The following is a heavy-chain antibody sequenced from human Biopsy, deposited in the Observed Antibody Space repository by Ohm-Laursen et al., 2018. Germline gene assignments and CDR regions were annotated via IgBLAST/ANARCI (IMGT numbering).Heavy chain of an antibody. CDR3: ARVPAYPSIDGYYGLDL. J-gene: IGHJ6*02. D-gene: IGHD3-9*01. CDR1: GYTFAGYY. CDR2: INPNSGNA. V-gene: IGHV1-2*02. Sequence: ASVKVSCKASGYTFAGYYLHWVRQAPGHGLEWMGWINPNSGNANYAQSFQGRLTVTRDTSISTAYIELTSLTLDDTAIYYCARVPAYPSIDGYYGLDLWGQGTTVIVSS.